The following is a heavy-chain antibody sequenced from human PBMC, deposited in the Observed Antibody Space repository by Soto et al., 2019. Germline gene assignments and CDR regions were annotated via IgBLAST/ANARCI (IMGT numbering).Heavy chain of an antibody. CDR1: GFTFSGFV. Sequence: GSLRLSYAATGFTFSGFVMSWVRQAPGKGLEWVSVIYSGGSTYYADSVKGRFTISRDNSKNTLFLQMNSLRADDTAVYYCARDLRMVATWGQGTMVTVSS. D-gene: IGHD5-12*01. CDR2: IYSGGST. V-gene: IGHV3-53*01. J-gene: IGHJ4*02. CDR3: ARDLRMVAT.